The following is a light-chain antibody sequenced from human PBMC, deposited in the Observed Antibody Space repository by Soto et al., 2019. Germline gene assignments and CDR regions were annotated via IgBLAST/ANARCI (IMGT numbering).Light chain of an antibody. CDR2: GAS. CDR1: QSVSSSY. Sequence: EIVLTQSPGTLSLSPGERATLSCRASQSVSSSYLAWYQQKPGQAPRLLIYGASSRATGIPDRFSGSGSRTDFTLTISRLEPEDFAVYFCQQYGISPLTFGGGTKVEIK. V-gene: IGKV3-20*01. J-gene: IGKJ4*01. CDR3: QQYGISPLT.